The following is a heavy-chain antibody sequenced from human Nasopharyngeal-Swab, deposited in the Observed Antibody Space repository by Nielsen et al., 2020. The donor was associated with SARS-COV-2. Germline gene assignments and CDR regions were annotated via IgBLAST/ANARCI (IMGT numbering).Heavy chain of an antibody. CDR1: GFTFSNYG. Sequence: GGSLRLSCAASGFTFSNYGMHWVRQAPGKGLVWVSSMNSDGSSINYADSVKGRFSISRDNAENTLYLQMNSLRLEDTAVYYCTREYTRSSGFDYWGQGILVTVSS. V-gene: IGHV3-74*01. CDR2: MNSDGSSI. D-gene: IGHD6-6*01. J-gene: IGHJ4*02. CDR3: TREYTRSSGFDY.